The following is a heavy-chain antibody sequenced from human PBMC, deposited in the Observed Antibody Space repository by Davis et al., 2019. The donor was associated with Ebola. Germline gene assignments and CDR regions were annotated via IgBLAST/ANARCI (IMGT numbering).Heavy chain of an antibody. J-gene: IGHJ4*02. Sequence: AASVKVSCKASGYTFTGYYMHWVRQAPGQGLEWRGWMNPNSGGTNYAQKFQGRVTMTRDTSISTAYMELSRLRSDDTAVYYCARDGSTSNQKSGELDYWGQGPLVTVSS. V-gene: IGHV1-2*02. CDR1: GYTFTGYY. CDR3: ARDGSTSNQKSGELDY. D-gene: IGHD7-27*01. CDR2: MNPNSGGT.